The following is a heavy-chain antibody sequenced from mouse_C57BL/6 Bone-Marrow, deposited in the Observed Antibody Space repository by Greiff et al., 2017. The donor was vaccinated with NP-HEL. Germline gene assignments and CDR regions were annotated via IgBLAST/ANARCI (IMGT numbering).Heavy chain of an antibody. Sequence: VQLQQSGAELVKPGASVKVSCKASGYTFTSYWMHWVKQRPGQGLEWIGRIHPSDRDTNYNQKFKGKATLTVDKSSSTAYMQLSSLTSEDSAVYYCAIRGLGPDYWYFDVWGTGTTVTVSS. CDR2: IHPSDRDT. CDR1: GYTFTSYW. V-gene: IGHV1-74*01. CDR3: AIRGLGPDYWYFDV. D-gene: IGHD4-1*01. J-gene: IGHJ1*03.